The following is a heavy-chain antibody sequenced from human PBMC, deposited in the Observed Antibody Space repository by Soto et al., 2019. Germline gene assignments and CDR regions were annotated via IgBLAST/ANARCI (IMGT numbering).Heavy chain of an antibody. CDR3: ARDRIFGVVINPPYYYGMDV. CDR1: GYTFTSYA. Sequence: ASVKVSCKASGYTFTSYAMHWVRQAPGQRLEWMGWINAGNGNTKYSQKFQGRVTITRDTSASTAYMELSSLRSEDTAVYYCARDRIFGVVINPPYYYGMDVWGQGTTVTVSS. J-gene: IGHJ6*02. V-gene: IGHV1-3*01. CDR2: INAGNGNT. D-gene: IGHD3-3*01.